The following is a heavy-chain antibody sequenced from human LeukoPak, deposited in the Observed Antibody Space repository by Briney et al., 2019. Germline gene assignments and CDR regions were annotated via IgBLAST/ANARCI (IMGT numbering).Heavy chain of an antibody. J-gene: IGHJ4*02. D-gene: IGHD5-24*01. CDR1: GYTFTGCY. CDR3: AISRDGYNPRSRPADY. CDR2: INPNSGGT. V-gene: IGHV1-2*02. Sequence: GASVKVSCKASGYTFTGCYMHWVRQAPGQGLEWMGWINPNSGGTHYAQKFQGRVTMTRDTSISTAYMELSSLRSEDTAVYYCAISRDGYNPRSRPADYWGQGTLVTVSS.